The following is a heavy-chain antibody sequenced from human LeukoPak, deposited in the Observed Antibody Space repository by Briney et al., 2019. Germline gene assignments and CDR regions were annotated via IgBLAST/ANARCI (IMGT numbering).Heavy chain of an antibody. V-gene: IGHV1-2*02. CDR2: INPNSGGT. CDR1: GYTFTGYY. Sequence: GASVKVSCKASGYTFTGYYMHWVRQAPGQGLEWMGWINPNSGGTNYAQKFQGRVTMTRDTSISTAYMELSRLRSDDTAVYYRARVSGDGYNSDDYWGQGTLVTVSS. CDR3: ARVSGDGYNSDDY. D-gene: IGHD5-24*01. J-gene: IGHJ4*02.